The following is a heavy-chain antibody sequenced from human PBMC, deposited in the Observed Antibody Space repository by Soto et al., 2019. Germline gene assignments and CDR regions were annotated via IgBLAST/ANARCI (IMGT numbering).Heavy chain of an antibody. D-gene: IGHD6-6*01. Sequence: ASVKVSCKASGGTFSSYTISWVRQAPGQGLEWMGRIIPILGIANYAQKFQGRVTITADKSTSTAYMELSSLRSEDTAVYYCARTPSYSSSLIDAFDIWGQGTMVTVSS. CDR2: IIPILGIA. CDR1: GGTFSSYT. J-gene: IGHJ3*02. V-gene: IGHV1-69*02. CDR3: ARTPSYSSSLIDAFDI.